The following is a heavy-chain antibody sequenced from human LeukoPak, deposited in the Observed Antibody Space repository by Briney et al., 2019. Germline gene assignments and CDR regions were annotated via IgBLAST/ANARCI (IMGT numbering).Heavy chain of an antibody. V-gene: IGHV5-51*01. CDR1: GYSFTSYW. D-gene: IGHD5-18*01. Sequence: GESLKISCKGSGYSFTSYWIGWVRQMPGKGLEWMGFIYPGDSDTRYSPSFQGQVTISADKSISTAYLQWSSLKASDTAMYYCARLQEGDSYGSDSTDYWGQGTLVTVSS. J-gene: IGHJ4*02. CDR2: IYPGDSDT. CDR3: ARLQEGDSYGSDSTDY.